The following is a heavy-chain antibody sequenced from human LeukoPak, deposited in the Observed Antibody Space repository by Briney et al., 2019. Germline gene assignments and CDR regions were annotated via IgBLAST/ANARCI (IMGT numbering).Heavy chain of an antibody. V-gene: IGHV4-59*01. CDR1: GGSISSYY. CDR2: IYYSGST. CDR3: ARSVLFNNWFDP. J-gene: IGHJ5*02. D-gene: IGHD1-1*01. Sequence: SETLSLTCTVSGGSISSYYWSWIRQPPGKGLEWIGYIYYSGSTNYNPSLKSRVTISVDTSKNQLSLKLSSVTAADTAVYYCARSVLFNNWFDPWGQGTLVTVSS.